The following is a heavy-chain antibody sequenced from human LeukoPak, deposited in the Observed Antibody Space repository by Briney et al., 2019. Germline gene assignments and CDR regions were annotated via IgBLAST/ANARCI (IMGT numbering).Heavy chain of an antibody. CDR2: IYTSGST. CDR3: ARRAAAGTSSGWKYYYYMDV. CDR1: GGSISSGSYY. V-gene: IGHV4-61*02. D-gene: IGHD6-13*01. Sequence: SQTLSLTCTVSGGSISSGSYYWSWIRQPAGKGLEWIGRIYTSGSTNYNPSLKSRVTISVDTSENQSSLKLSSVTAADTAVYYCARRAAAGTSSGWKYYYYMDVWGKGTTVTVSS. J-gene: IGHJ6*03.